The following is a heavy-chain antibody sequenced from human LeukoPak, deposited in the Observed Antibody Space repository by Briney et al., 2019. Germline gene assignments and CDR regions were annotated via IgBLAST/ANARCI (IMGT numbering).Heavy chain of an antibody. D-gene: IGHD3-3*01. V-gene: IGHV4-34*01. CDR1: GGSFSGYY. CDR3: ARAYDFWSGYLRYGMDV. Sequence: SGTLSLTCAVYGGSFSGYYWSWIRQPPGKGLEWIGEINHSGSTNYNPSLKSRVTISVDTSKNQFSLKLSSVTAADTAVYYCARAYDFWSGYLRYGMDVWGQGTTVTVSS. CDR2: INHSGST. J-gene: IGHJ6*02.